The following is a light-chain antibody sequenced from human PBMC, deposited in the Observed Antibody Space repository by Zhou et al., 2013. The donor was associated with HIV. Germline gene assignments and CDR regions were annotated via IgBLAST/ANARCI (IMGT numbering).Light chain of an antibody. Sequence: EIVLTQSPATLSLSPGERATLSCRASQSVSSYLAWYQQKPGQAPRLLIYDASNRATGIPARFSGTGSGTDFTLTITSLQPDDFATYYCQQYKSFPLTFGGGTKVEIK. J-gene: IGKJ4*01. CDR2: DAS. CDR1: QSVSSY. CDR3: QQYKSFPLT. V-gene: IGKV3-11*01.